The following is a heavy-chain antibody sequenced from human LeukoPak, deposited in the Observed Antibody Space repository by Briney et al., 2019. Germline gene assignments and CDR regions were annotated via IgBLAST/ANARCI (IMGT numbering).Heavy chain of an antibody. CDR1: GFTFSSYS. CDR3: AGVVATPDDAFDI. Sequence: GGSLRLSCAASGFTFSSYSMNWVRQAPGKGLEWVSYISSSSSTIYYADSVKGRFTISRDNAKNSLYLQMNSLSAEDTAVYYCAGVVATPDDAFDIWGQGTMVTVSS. V-gene: IGHV3-48*01. J-gene: IGHJ3*02. D-gene: IGHD5-12*01. CDR2: ISSSSSTI.